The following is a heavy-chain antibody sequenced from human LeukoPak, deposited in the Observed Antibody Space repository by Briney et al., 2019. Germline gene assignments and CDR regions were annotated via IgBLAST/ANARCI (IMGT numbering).Heavy chain of an antibody. CDR2: IYYSGST. Sequence: PSETLSLTCTVSGGSISSSSYYWGWVRQPPGKGLEWIGSIYYSGSTYYNPSLKSRVTISVDTSKNQFSLKLSSVTAADTAVYYCARDQEYCGGDCSYYFDYWGQGTLVTVSS. CDR3: ARDQEYCGGDCSYYFDY. CDR1: GGSISSSSYY. J-gene: IGHJ4*02. V-gene: IGHV4-39*07. D-gene: IGHD2-21*02.